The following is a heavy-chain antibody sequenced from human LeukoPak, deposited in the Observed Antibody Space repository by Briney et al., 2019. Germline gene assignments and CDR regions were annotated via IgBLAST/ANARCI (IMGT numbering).Heavy chain of an antibody. D-gene: IGHD6-19*01. CDR3: AKCIAVAEYYFDY. V-gene: IGHV3-23*01. Sequence: PGGSLRLSCAASGFTFRSYAMSWVRQAPGKGLEWVSAISGSGGSTYYADSVKGRFTISRDNSKNTLYLQMNSLRAEDTAVYYCAKCIAVAEYYFDYWGQGTLVTVSS. CDR1: GFTFRSYA. CDR2: ISGSGGST. J-gene: IGHJ4*02.